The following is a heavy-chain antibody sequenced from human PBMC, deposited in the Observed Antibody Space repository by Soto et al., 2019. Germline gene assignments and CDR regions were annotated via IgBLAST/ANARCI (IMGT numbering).Heavy chain of an antibody. Sequence: ASVKVSCKASGYTFTGYYIHWGRLAPGQGLEWMGWINPNNGATNYAQQFQGRVTMTTDTSIRSAYMDLSRLTSDDTATYWCGRGAILGSMDVWGQGTTVTVSS. CDR3: GRGAILGSMDV. CDR1: GYTFTGYY. V-gene: IGHV1-2*02. J-gene: IGHJ6*02. D-gene: IGHD1-26*01. CDR2: INPNNGAT.